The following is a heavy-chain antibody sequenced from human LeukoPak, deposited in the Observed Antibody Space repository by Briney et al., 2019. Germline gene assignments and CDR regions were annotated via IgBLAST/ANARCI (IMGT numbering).Heavy chain of an antibody. V-gene: IGHV4-39*07. D-gene: IGHD3-22*01. CDR1: GGSINNSSYY. J-gene: IGHJ4*02. Sequence: SETLSLTCSVSGGSINNSSYYWDWIRQPPGKGLEWIGSIYYSGSTYYNPSLKSRVTISVDTSKNQFSLKLSSVTAADTAVYYCARGDSSGYSGFDYWGQGTLVTVSS. CDR3: ARGDSSGYSGFDY. CDR2: IYYSGST.